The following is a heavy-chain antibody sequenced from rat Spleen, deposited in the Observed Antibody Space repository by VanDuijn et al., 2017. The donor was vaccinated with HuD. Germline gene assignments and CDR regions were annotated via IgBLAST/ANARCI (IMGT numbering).Heavy chain of an antibody. V-gene: IGHV5S10*01. CDR1: GFTFSDYN. J-gene: IGHJ2*01. CDR3: TTQRGTTVKPTGYFDH. Sequence: EVQLVESGGGLVQPGRSLKLSCAASGFTFSDYNMAWVRQTPRKGLEWVATIFYDGSRTYYRDSVKGRFTISRDTAKSTLSLQMDSLRSEDTAPYYCTTQRGTTVKPTGYFDHWGQGIMVTVSS. CDR2: IFYDGSRT. D-gene: IGHD1-6*01.